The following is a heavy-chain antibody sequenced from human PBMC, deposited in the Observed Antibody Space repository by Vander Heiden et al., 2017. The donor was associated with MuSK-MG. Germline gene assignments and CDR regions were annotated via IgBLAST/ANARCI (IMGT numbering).Heavy chain of an antibody. CDR2: IYPGDSDT. D-gene: IGHD2-2*01. V-gene: IGHV5-51*01. CDR1: GYSFTTYW. J-gene: IGHJ4*02. Sequence: EVQLVQSGAEVRKPGESLKISCKASGYSFTTYWIGWVRQMPGKGLEWMGIIYPGDSDTRYSPSFFQGQVTISVDKSITTAYLQWSSLKASDTAMYYCARQAPSYCSSTSCLIDYWGQGTLVTVSS. CDR3: ARQAPSYCSSTSCLIDY.